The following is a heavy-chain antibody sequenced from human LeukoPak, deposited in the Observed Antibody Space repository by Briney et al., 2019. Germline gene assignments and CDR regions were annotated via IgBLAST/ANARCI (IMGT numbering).Heavy chain of an antibody. J-gene: IGHJ4*02. CDR2: IYHSGST. CDR1: GGSLNSYY. V-gene: IGHV4-59*12. D-gene: IGHD4-17*01. CDR3: ARGQGTVTTH. Sequence: SETLSLTCTVSGGSLNSYYWNWIRQPPGKGLEWIGYIYHSGSTNYNPSLKSRVTMSVDTSKNQFSLKLSSVTAADTAVYYCARGQGTVTTHWGQGTLVTVSS.